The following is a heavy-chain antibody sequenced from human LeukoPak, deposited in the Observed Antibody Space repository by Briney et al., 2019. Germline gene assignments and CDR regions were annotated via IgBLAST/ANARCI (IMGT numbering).Heavy chain of an antibody. J-gene: IGHJ4*02. CDR1: GFTFSDFY. CDR3: TRHPAEGDY. V-gene: IGHV3-11*03. D-gene: IGHD2-15*01. Sequence: GGSLRLSCAASGFTFSDFYMSWIRKAPGKGLESVSYISGSSSNTNYADSVKGRFTISRDNAKSSLYLQMNSLRPEDTAVYYCTRHPAEGDYWGQGTLVTVSS. CDR2: ISGSSSNT.